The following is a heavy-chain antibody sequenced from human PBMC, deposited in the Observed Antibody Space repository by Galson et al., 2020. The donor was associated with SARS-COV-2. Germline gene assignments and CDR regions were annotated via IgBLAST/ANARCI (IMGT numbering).Heavy chain of an antibody. Sequence: SQTLSLTCAVSGTSISIGSYSWNWIRQPPGKGLEWMGYISRSGGTYYNPSLKSRVTISGDRSKNQFSLRLSSVTAADTAVYYCARLHYGEYAPETFDIWGPGTRVTVAS. D-gene: IGHD4-17*01. V-gene: IGHV4-30-2*01. CDR2: ISRSGGT. J-gene: IGHJ3*02. CDR1: GTSISIGSYS. CDR3: ARLHYGEYAPETFDI.